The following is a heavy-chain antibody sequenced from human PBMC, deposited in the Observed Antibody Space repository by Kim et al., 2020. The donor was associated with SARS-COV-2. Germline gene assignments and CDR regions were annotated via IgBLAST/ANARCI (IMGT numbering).Heavy chain of an antibody. CDR2: IIPIFGTA. CDR1: GGTFSSYA. CDR3: AREAREGKPLGYYYGMDV. Sequence: SVKVSCKASGGTFSSYAISWVRQAPGQGLEWMGGIIPIFGTANYAQKFQGRVTITADESTSTAYMELSSLRSEDTAVYYCAREAREGKPLGYYYGMDVWGQGTTVTVSS. D-gene: IGHD6-6*01. V-gene: IGHV1-69*13. J-gene: IGHJ6*02.